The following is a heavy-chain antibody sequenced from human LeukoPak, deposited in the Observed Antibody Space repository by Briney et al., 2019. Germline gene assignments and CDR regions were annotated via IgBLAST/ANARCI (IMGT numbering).Heavy chain of an antibody. V-gene: IGHV4-34*01. Sequence: SETLSLTCSVYSGSFSGYYWSWIRQPPGKGLEWIGEINHSVGTNYNPSLKSRVTISVDTSKNQFSLKLSSVTAADTAVYYCAQRSLMVRGVIIYEDYWGQGTLVTVSS. D-gene: IGHD3-10*01. CDR2: INHSVGT. J-gene: IGHJ4*02. CDR1: SGSFSGYY. CDR3: AQRSLMVRGVIIYEDY.